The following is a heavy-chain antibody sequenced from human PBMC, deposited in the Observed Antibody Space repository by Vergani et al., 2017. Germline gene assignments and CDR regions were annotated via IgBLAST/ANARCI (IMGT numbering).Heavy chain of an antibody. CDR1: GYSFSTYW. Sequence: EVQLVPSGAAVKTPGESLKISCKGSGYSFSTYWIGWVRQMPGKGLEWMGIIYPGDSDTRYSPSFQGQVTISADKSISTAYLQWSSLKASDTAMYYCARSPRGSYWYFDLWGRGTLVTVSS. CDR3: ARSPRGSYWYFDL. D-gene: IGHD3-10*01. V-gene: IGHV5-51*03. CDR2: IYPGDSDT. J-gene: IGHJ2*01.